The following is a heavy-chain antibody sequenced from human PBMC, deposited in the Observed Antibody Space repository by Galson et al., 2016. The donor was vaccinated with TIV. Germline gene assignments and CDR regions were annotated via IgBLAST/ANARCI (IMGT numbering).Heavy chain of an antibody. V-gene: IGHV3-33*01. Sequence: SLRLSCAASGFTFNAFGINWVRQAPGKGLEWVAVVWYNGNNKYYADSVKGRFTVSRDNSKNTLHLQMNSLRAEDTAVYYCARIYNAGYTIDYWGQGTLVTVSS. J-gene: IGHJ4*02. CDR2: VWYNGNNK. CDR3: ARIYNAGYTIDY. CDR1: GFTFNAFG. D-gene: IGHD5-18*01.